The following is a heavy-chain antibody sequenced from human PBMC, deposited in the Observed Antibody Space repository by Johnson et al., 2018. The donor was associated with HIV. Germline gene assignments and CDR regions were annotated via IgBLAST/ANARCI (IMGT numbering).Heavy chain of an antibody. CDR2: IKEDGSEK. J-gene: IGHJ3*02. V-gene: IGHV3-7*01. D-gene: IGHD3-22*01. CDR3: ARVIPDSSCIWDDAFDI. Sequence: VQLVESGGGLVQPGGSLRLSCAASGFTFSTYWMSWVRQAPGKGLEWVANIKEDGSEKYYADSVKGRFTISRDNAKNSLYLQMNSLRAEDTAVYYCARVIPDSSCIWDDAFDIWGQGTMVTVSS. CDR1: GFTFSTYW.